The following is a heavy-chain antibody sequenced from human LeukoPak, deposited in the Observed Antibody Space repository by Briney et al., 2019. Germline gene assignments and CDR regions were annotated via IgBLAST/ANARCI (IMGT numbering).Heavy chain of an antibody. CDR2: INHSAST. D-gene: IGHD1-26*01. CDR1: GGSLSGYY. V-gene: IGHV4-34*01. Sequence: SETLSLTCAVYGGSLSGYYWSWIRQSPGKGLEWIGEINHSASTNYNPSLKSRVTISVDTFKNQFSLKLSSVTAADTAVYYCARAILGSYYYYYYYMDVWGKGTTVTVSS. J-gene: IGHJ6*03. CDR3: ARAILGSYYYYYYYMDV.